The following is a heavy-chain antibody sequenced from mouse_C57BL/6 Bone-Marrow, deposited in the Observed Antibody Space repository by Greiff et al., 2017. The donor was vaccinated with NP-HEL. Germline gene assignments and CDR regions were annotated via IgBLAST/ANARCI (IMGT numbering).Heavy chain of an antibody. CDR3: APYYYGSSYFDY. J-gene: IGHJ2*01. CDR2: IHPNSGST. V-gene: IGHV1-64*01. Sequence: VKLQQPGAELVKPGASVKLSCKASGYTFTSYWMHWVKQRPGQGLEWIGMIHPNSGSTNYNEKFKSKATLTVDKSSSTAYMQLSSLTSEDSAVYYCAPYYYGSSYFDYWGQGTTLTVSS. D-gene: IGHD1-1*01. CDR1: GYTFTSYW.